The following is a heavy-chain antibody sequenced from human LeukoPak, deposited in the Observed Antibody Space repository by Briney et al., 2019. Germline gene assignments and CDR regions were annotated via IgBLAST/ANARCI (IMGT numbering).Heavy chain of an antibody. CDR2: IFYSGNT. Sequence: SQTLSLTCTVSGGTINNADYYWIRIRPHPGQGLEWIGFIFYSGNTYYNPSLKSRVTISRDTSKNQFSLKMNSVTAADTAVYYCATTRAHQFDFWGQGTLVTVSS. CDR3: ATTRAHQFDF. CDR1: GGTINNADYY. D-gene: IGHD4-11*01. J-gene: IGHJ4*02. V-gene: IGHV4-31*02.